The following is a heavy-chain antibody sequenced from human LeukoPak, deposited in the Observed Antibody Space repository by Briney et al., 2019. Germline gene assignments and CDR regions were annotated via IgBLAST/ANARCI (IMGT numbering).Heavy chain of an antibody. Sequence: SVKVSCKASGGTFSSYAISWVRQAPGQGLEWMGGIIPIFGTANYAQKLQDRVTMTTDTSTSTVYMELRSLRSDDTAVYYCAREHYYGSGSYSYWGQGTLVTVSS. CDR3: AREHYYGSGSYSY. J-gene: IGHJ4*02. CDR1: GGTFSSYA. D-gene: IGHD3-10*01. CDR2: IIPIFGTA. V-gene: IGHV1-69*05.